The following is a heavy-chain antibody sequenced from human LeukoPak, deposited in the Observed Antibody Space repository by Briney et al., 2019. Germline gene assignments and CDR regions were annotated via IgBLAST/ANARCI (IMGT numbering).Heavy chain of an antibody. D-gene: IGHD3-22*01. J-gene: IGHJ4*02. V-gene: IGHV3-43*02. Sequence: GGSLRLSCAAYGFTFDDYAMHWVRQAPGKGLEWVSLISGDGGSTYYADSVKGRFTISRDNSKNSLYLRMNSLRTEDTALYYRAKDEYYYDSIIDYWGQGTLVTVSS. CDR3: AKDEYYYDSIIDY. CDR2: ISGDGGST. CDR1: GFTFDDYA.